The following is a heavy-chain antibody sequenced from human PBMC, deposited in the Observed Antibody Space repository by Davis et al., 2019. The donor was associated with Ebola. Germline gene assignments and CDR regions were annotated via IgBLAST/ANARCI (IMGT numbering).Heavy chain of an antibody. Sequence: AGSLRLSCAASGFTFNSYSMNWLRHAPGKGLEWVSSISSSSSYIYYADSVKGRFTISRDNAKNSLYLQMNSLRAEDTAVYYCAGDALSYSSSWTGWFDPWGQGTLVTVSS. CDR1: GFTFNSYS. CDR3: AGDALSYSSSWTGWFDP. D-gene: IGHD6-13*01. J-gene: IGHJ5*02. V-gene: IGHV3-21*01. CDR2: ISSSSSYI.